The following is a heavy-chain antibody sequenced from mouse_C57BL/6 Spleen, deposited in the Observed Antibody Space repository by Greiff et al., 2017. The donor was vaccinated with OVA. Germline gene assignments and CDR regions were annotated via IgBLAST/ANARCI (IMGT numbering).Heavy chain of an antibody. Sequence: QVQLKQPGAELVKPGASVKLSCKASGYTFTSYWMHWVKQRPGQGLEWIGMIHPNSGSTNYNEKFKSKATLTVDKSSSTAYMQLSSLTSEDSAVYYCARSTAQVPFAYWGQGTLVTVSA. V-gene: IGHV1-64*01. CDR3: ARSTAQVPFAY. CDR1: GYTFTSYW. D-gene: IGHD3-2*02. J-gene: IGHJ3*01. CDR2: IHPNSGST.